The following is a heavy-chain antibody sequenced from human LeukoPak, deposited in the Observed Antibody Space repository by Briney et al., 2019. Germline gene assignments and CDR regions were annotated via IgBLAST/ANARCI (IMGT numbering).Heavy chain of an antibody. CDR2: IYYSGST. CDR1: GGSISSYY. V-gene: IGHV4-59*01. CDR3: ARGTYYYDRPLDY. Sequence: SETLSLTCTVSGGSISSYYWSWIRQPPGKGLEWIGYIYYSGSTNYNPSLKSRVTISVDTSKNQFSLKLSSVTAADTAAYYCARGTYYYDRPLDYWGQGTLVTVSS. D-gene: IGHD3-22*01. J-gene: IGHJ4*02.